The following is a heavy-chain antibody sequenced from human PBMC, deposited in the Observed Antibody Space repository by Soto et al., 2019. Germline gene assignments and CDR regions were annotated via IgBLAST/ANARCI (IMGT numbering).Heavy chain of an antibody. CDR3: ARDEYNNGRNWLNP. D-gene: IGHD2-8*01. J-gene: IGHJ5*02. V-gene: IGHV1-18*01. CDR2: IGTYNGNT. Sequence: GASVKVSCKASGYSFSNSGFSWMRQAPGQGLEWMGWIGTYNGNTNYAQKFQGRLSMTRDTSTTTAFMELTTLRSDDTAVYYCARDEYNNGRNWLNPWGQGTLVTVSS. CDR1: GYSFSNSG.